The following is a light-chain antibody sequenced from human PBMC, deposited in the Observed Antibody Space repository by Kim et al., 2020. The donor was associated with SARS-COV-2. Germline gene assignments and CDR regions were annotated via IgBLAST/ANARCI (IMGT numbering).Light chain of an antibody. CDR1: QSITRW. J-gene: IGKJ2*01. CDR3: QQYNSQPYT. CDR2: DAS. Sequence: AVVGDRITINLRDSQSITRWLAWYQQKPGKAPKLLISDASSLKTGVPSRFSGSGFGTEFILTISSLQPDDFASYYCQQYNSQPYTFGQGTKLEI. V-gene: IGKV1-5*01.